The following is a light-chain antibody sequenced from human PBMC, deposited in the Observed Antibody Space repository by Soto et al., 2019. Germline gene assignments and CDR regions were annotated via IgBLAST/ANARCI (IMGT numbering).Light chain of an antibody. Sequence: QSALTQPASLSGSPGQSITISCTGTSSDIGAYDYVSWFQQHPGKAPKLMISEVNNRPSGVSNRFSGSKSGNTAYLTISGLQVEAEAEYYCGGWDDSLSGPVFGGGTKLTVL. V-gene: IGLV2-14*01. CDR3: GGWDDSLSGPV. CDR2: EVN. CDR1: SSDIGAYDY. J-gene: IGLJ2*01.